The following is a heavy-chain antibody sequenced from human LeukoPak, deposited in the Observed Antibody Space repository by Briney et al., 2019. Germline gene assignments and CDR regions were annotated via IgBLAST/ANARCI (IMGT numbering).Heavy chain of an antibody. Sequence: PGGSLRLSCAASGFTFSDYCMSWIRQAPGKGLEWVSYISSSGSTIYYADSVKGRFTISRGNAKDSLYLQMNSLRAEDTAVYYCALSRWSYFDYWGQGTLVTVSS. CDR2: ISSSGSTI. CDR3: ALSRWSYFDY. J-gene: IGHJ4*02. CDR1: GFTFSDYC. V-gene: IGHV3-11*01. D-gene: IGHD3-16*02.